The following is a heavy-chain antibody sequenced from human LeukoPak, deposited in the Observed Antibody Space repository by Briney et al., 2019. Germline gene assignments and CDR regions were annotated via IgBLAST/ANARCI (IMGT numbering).Heavy chain of an antibody. J-gene: IGHJ5*02. Sequence: SETLSLTCTVSGGSISSYYWGWIRQPAGKGLEWIGRIYTSGSTNYNPSLKSRVTMSVDTSKNQFSLKLSSVTAADTAVYYCARSLLGGYCSSTSCSQNWFDPWGQGIVVTVSS. V-gene: IGHV4-4*07. D-gene: IGHD2-2*01. CDR1: GGSISSYY. CDR2: IYTSGST. CDR3: ARSLLGGYCSSTSCSQNWFDP.